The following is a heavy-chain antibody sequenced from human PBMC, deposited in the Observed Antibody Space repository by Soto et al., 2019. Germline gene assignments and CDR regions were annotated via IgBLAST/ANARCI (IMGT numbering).Heavy chain of an antibody. V-gene: IGHV4-39*01. D-gene: IGHD3-10*01. CDR3: ARGWFGELFRLAPYYYYYGMDV. Sequence: TSETLSLTCTVSGGSISSSSYYWGWIRQPPGKGLEWIGSIYYSGSTYYNPSLKSRVTISVDTSKNQFSLKLSSVTAADTAVYYCARGWFGELFRLAPYYYYYGMDVWGQGTTVTVSS. J-gene: IGHJ6*02. CDR1: GGSISSSSYY. CDR2: IYYSGST.